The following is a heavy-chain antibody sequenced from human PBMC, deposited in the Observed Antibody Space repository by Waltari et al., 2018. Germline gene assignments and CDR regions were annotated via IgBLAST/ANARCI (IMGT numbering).Heavy chain of an antibody. V-gene: IGHV4-39*07. Sequence: QVQLVESGGGVVKPGGSLRFSCSASDFPFSSYVMHWIRQPPGKGLEWIASLYSSGSTYYNPSLKSRVAISVDTSKNQFSLKLSSVTAADTAVYYCARERDYREWGYYYMDVWGSGTTVTISS. D-gene: IGHD3-16*01. CDR3: ARERDYREWGYYYMDV. CDR2: LYSSGST. CDR1: DFPFSSYV. J-gene: IGHJ6*03.